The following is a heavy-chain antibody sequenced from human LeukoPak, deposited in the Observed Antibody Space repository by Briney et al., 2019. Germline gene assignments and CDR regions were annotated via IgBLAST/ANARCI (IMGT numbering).Heavy chain of an antibody. D-gene: IGHD5-24*01. CDR1: GFTFSNYW. Sequence: PGGSLRLSCAASGFTFSNYWMHWVRQAPGKGLVWVSRVNSDGSSTGYADSVKGRFTISRDSAKNTLYLQMNSLRAEDTAVYYCARGSGDGYNWLCDSWGQGTLVTVSS. J-gene: IGHJ5*01. V-gene: IGHV3-74*01. CDR3: ARGSGDGYNWLCDS. CDR2: VNSDGSST.